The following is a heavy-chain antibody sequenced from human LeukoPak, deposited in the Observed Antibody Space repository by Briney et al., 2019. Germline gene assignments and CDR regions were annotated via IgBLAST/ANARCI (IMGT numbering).Heavy chain of an antibody. CDR3: VRVGVVGATWFHY. V-gene: IGHV1-2*04. J-gene: IGHJ4*02. CDR2: VNPNSGGT. Sequence: GASVKVTCKPSGYTFTDYYIHWVRQAPGQGLEWVGWVNPNSGGTNYAQQFQGWVTMTTDTSISTAYMELSRLRSDDTAVYYCVRVGVVGATWFHYWGQGTLVTVSS. CDR1: GYTFTDYY. D-gene: IGHD1-26*01.